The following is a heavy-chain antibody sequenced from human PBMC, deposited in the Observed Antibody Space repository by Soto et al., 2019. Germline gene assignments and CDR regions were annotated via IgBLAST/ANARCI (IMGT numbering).Heavy chain of an antibody. J-gene: IGHJ4*02. V-gene: IGHV3-30-3*01. Sequence: GGSLRLSCAASGFTFSSYAMHWVRQAPGKGLEWVAVISYDGSNKYYADSVKGRFTISRDNSKNTLYLQMNSLRAEDTAVYYCARDPPYGFMTTVTSDGDYWGQGTLVTVSS. CDR3: ARDPPYGFMTTVTSDGDY. CDR2: ISYDGSNK. CDR1: GFTFSSYA. D-gene: IGHD4-17*01.